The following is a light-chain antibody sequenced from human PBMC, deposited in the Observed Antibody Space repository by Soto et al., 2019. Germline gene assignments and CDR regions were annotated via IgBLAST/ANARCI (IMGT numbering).Light chain of an antibody. Sequence: IQMTQSPSSVSASVGDRVTITCRASQSISSWLAWYQQKPETVPKLLIYAASSLQSRVPSRFSGSGAGTEFTLTISSLQPEDFVTYYCQQGDSFPITFGQGTRLEIK. J-gene: IGKJ5*01. CDR3: QQGDSFPIT. CDR1: QSISSW. CDR2: AAS. V-gene: IGKV1-12*01.